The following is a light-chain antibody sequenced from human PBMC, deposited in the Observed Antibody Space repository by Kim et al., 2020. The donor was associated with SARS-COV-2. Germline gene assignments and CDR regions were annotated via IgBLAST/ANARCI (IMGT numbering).Light chain of an antibody. CDR3: LQHKSYPLT. CDR1: PGISNF. J-gene: IGKJ4*01. CDR2: GAS. Sequence: ASVGDRVPITCRASPGISNFLAWFQQKPGEVPKRLIYGASSLQGGVPSRFSGSGSGTEFTLTISSLQPEDIATYYCLQHKSYPLTFGGGTKVDIK. V-gene: IGKV1-17*03.